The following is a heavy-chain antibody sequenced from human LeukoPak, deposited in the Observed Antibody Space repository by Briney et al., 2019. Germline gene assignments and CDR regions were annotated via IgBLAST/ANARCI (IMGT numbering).Heavy chain of an antibody. Sequence: GGSLRLSCAASGFTFSTYDIHWVRQAPGKGLEWVAVISYDGSNKDYADSVKGRFTISRDNSKNTLYLQMNSLRAEDTAVYYCARASSSSWYESVSAFDIWGQGTMVTVSS. D-gene: IGHD6-13*01. J-gene: IGHJ3*02. V-gene: IGHV3-30*03. CDR3: ARASSSSWYESVSAFDI. CDR2: ISYDGSNK. CDR1: GFTFSTYD.